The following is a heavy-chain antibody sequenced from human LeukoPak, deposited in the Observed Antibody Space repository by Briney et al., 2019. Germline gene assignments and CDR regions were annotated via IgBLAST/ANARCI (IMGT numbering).Heavy chain of an antibody. Sequence: PSETLSLTCTVSGGSISSSSYYWGWIRQPPGKGLEWIGSIYYSGSTYYNPSLKSRVTISVDTSKNQFSLKLSSVTAADTAVYYCARRSTICIAAACYGMDVWGQGTTVTVSS. CDR2: IYYSGST. D-gene: IGHD6-13*01. J-gene: IGHJ6*02. CDR3: ARRSTICIAAACYGMDV. V-gene: IGHV4-39*07. CDR1: GGSISSSSYY.